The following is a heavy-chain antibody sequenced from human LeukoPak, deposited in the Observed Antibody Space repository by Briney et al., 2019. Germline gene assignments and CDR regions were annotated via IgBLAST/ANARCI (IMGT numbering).Heavy chain of an antibody. CDR2: ISWNSGAI. J-gene: IGHJ4*02. CDR3: AKDKSDCSSISCYTPFDY. Sequence: GRSLRLSCAASGFTFDDYAVHWVRQAPGKGLEWVSGISWNSGAIGYADSVKGRFTISRDNAKNSLYLQMNGLRAEDTALYYCAKDKSDCSSISCYTPFDYWGQGTLVTVSS. D-gene: IGHD2-2*02. V-gene: IGHV3-9*01. CDR1: GFTFDDYA.